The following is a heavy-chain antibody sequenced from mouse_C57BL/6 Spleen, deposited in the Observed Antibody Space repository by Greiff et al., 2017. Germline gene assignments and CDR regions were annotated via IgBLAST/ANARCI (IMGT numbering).Heavy chain of an antibody. CDR3: ARKDDGFNWYFDV. Sequence: VQLQQSGAELAKPGASVKLSCKASGYTFTSYWMHWVKQRPGQGLEWIGYINPSSGYTKYNQKFKDKATLTADNSSSTAYMQLRSLTYEDSAVDYCARKDDGFNWYFDVWGTGTTVTVSS. J-gene: IGHJ1*03. V-gene: IGHV1-7*01. CDR2: INPSSGYT. CDR1: GYTFTSYW. D-gene: IGHD2-3*01.